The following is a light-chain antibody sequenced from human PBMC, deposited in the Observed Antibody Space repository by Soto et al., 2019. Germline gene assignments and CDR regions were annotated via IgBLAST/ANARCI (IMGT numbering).Light chain of an antibody. CDR2: GAS. Sequence: EVVLTQSPGTLALSPGERVTLSCGASQTVSSSYLAWYQQKPGQAPRLLIYGASIRATGIPDRFGGSVSGTDFTLTINRLEPEDFAVYYCHHYGSSPPFTFGQGTKLEI. CDR3: HHYGSSPPFT. CDR1: QTVSSSY. V-gene: IGKV3-20*01. J-gene: IGKJ2*01.